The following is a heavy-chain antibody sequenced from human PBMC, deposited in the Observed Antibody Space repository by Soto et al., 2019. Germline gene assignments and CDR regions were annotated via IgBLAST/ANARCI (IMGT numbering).Heavy chain of an antibody. Sequence: EVQLLESGGGLVQPGGSLRLSCAASGFTFSSYAMSWVRQAPGKGLEWVSAIGGRGDSTYYADSVKGRFTISRDNSRDTVYLQMNSLRAEDTAVYYCAKDLIYGYNSGRPFDYWGQGTLVTVSS. CDR2: IGGRGDST. D-gene: IGHD6-19*01. V-gene: IGHV3-23*01. CDR1: GFTFSSYA. CDR3: AKDLIYGYNSGRPFDY. J-gene: IGHJ4*02.